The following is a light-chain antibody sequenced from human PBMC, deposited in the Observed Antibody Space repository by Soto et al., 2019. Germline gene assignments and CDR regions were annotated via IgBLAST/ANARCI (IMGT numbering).Light chain of an antibody. J-gene: IGKJ1*01. Sequence: DIQMTQSPSTLSASVGDRVTITCRASQTISSWLAWYQQKPGKAPKLLIYDVSTLGSGVPSRFSGSGSGTDFTLSISRLHADDFATYNCQQYNTFWTFGQGTKVEIK. CDR3: QQYNTFWT. CDR2: DVS. V-gene: IGKV1-5*01. CDR1: QTISSW.